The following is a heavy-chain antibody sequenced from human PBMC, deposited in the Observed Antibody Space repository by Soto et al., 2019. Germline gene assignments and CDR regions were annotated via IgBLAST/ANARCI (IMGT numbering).Heavy chain of an antibody. CDR1: GFTFSSYA. D-gene: IGHD3-3*01. Sequence: EVQLLESGGGLVQPGGSLRLSCAASGFTFSSYAMSWVRQAPGKGLEWVSAISGSGGSTYYADAVKGRFTISRDNSKNTLYLQMNSLRAEDTAVYYCATVMVRFLEWFKDVWGQGTTVTVSS. J-gene: IGHJ6*02. V-gene: IGHV3-23*01. CDR3: ATVMVRFLEWFKDV. CDR2: ISGSGGST.